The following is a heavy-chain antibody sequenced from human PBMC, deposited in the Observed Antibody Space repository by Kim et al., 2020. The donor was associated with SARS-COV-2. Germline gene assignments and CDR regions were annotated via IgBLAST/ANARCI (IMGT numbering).Heavy chain of an antibody. D-gene: IGHD3-22*01. J-gene: IGHJ6*02. Sequence: GGSLRLSCAASGFTFSSYWMSWVRQAPGKGLEWVANIKQDGSEKYYVDSVKGRFTISRDNAKNSLYLQMNSLRAEDTAVYYCARAYYVSSGYSLWYYYYGMDVWGQGTTVTVSS. CDR3: ARAYYVSSGYSLWYYYYGMDV. V-gene: IGHV3-7*04. CDR2: IKQDGSEK. CDR1: GFTFSSYW.